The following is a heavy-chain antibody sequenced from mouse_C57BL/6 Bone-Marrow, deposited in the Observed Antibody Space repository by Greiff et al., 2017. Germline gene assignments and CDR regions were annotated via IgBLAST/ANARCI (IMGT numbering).Heavy chain of an antibody. Sequence: VQLQESGAELAQPGASVKLSCKASGYTFTSYWMHWVKQRPGQGLEWIGYINPSSGYTKYNQKFKDKATLSADKSSSTAYMQLSSLTYEDSAVXYWASPYYYGSRKGYFDVWGTGTTVTVSS. V-gene: IGHV1-7*01. CDR2: INPSSGYT. CDR1: GYTFTSYW. CDR3: ASPYYYGSRKGYFDV. D-gene: IGHD1-1*01. J-gene: IGHJ1*03.